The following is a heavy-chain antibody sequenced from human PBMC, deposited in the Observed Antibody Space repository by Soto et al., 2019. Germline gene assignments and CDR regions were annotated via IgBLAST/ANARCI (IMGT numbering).Heavy chain of an antibody. CDR2: ISSSSSTI. CDR1: GFTFSSYS. CDR3: ARGRRLLEWFINWFDP. Sequence: PGGSLRLSCAASGFTFSSYSMNWVRQAPGKGLEWVSYISSSSSTIYYADSVKGRFTISRDNAKNSLYLQMNSLRDEDTAVYYCARGRRLLEWFINWFDPWGQGTLVTVSS. D-gene: IGHD3-3*01. J-gene: IGHJ5*02. V-gene: IGHV3-48*02.